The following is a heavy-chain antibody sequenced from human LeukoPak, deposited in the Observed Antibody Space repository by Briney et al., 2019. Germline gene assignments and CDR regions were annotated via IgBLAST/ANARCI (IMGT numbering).Heavy chain of an antibody. D-gene: IGHD3-16*02. J-gene: IGHJ5*02. Sequence: ASVKVSCKASGYTFTGYYMHWVRQAPGQGLEWMGWINPNSGGTNYAQKFQGRVTMTRDTSISTAYMELSRLRSDDTAAYYCARGGEHDYVWGSYRYRWFDPWGQGTLVTVSS. CDR2: INPNSGGT. V-gene: IGHV1-2*02. CDR3: ARGGEHDYVWGSYRYRWFDP. CDR1: GYTFTGYY.